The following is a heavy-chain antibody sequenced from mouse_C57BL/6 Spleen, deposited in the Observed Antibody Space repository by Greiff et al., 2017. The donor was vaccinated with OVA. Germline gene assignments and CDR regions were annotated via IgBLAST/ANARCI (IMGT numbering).Heavy chain of an antibody. CDR1: GYTFTSSD. CDR2: IYPRDGST. V-gene: IGHV1-85*01. CDR3: ARSDYYGSSYAMDY. J-gene: IGHJ4*01. D-gene: IGHD1-1*01. Sequence: VQLQQSGPELVKPGASVKLSCKASGYTFTSSDINWVKQRPGQGLEWIGWIYPRDGSTKYNEKFKGKATLTVDTSSSTAYMELHSLTSEDSAVYFCARSDYYGSSYAMDYWGQGTSVTVSS.